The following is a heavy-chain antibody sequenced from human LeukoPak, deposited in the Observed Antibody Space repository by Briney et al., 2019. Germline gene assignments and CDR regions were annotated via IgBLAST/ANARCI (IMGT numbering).Heavy chain of an antibody. CDR2: INPNSGGT. V-gene: IGHV1-2*02. CDR3: ARGFYDFWSGWDY. CDR1: GYTFTGYY. D-gene: IGHD3-3*01. Sequence: GASVKVSCKASGYTFTGYYMHWVRQAPGQGLEWMGWINPNSGGTNYAQKFQGRVTMTRDTSISTAYMELSRLRSDDTAVYYCARGFYDFWSGWDYWGQGTLVTVSS. J-gene: IGHJ4*02.